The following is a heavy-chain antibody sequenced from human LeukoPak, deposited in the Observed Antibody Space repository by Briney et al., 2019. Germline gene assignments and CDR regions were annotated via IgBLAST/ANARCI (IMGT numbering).Heavy chain of an antibody. Sequence: SETLSLTCTVSGGSMSGHWWSWIRQSPGKGLGWIGDIFYSGGTNNNSPLKSRLTMSLDTSKNQFSLKLSSVTAADTAMYYCARRNTADASIDFWGQGILVIASS. CDR3: ARRNTADASIDF. V-gene: IGHV4-59*08. D-gene: IGHD2/OR15-2a*01. J-gene: IGHJ4*02. CDR2: IFYSGGT. CDR1: GGSMSGHW.